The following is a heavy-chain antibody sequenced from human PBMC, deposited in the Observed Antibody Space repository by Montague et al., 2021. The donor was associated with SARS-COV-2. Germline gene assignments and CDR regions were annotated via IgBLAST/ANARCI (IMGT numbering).Heavy chain of an antibody. CDR3: ASGHQHINMVVVVVTGGEYYFDF. CDR1: DGSFSDYS. D-gene: IGHD3-22*01. Sequence: SETLSLTCAVYDGSFSDYSWTWIRQPPGKGLEWIGEINHRGSTNYNPSLKSRVTISVDTSKNQFSLKLTSVTAADTAVYYCASGHQHINMVVVVVTGGEYYFDFWVQGTLVAVSS. J-gene: IGHJ4*02. CDR2: INHRGST. V-gene: IGHV4-34*01.